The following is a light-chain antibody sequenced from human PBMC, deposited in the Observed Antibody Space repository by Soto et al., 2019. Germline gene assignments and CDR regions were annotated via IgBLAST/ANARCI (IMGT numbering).Light chain of an antibody. Sequence: QAVVTQEPSLTVSPGGTVTLTCASSTGAVTSGYYPNWFQQKPGQAPRALIYSTSNKRSWTPARFSGSLLGGKAALTLSGVQPEDEDEYYCLIYYGGDYVLGNGTKLTVL. CDR3: LIYYGGDYV. CDR1: TGAVTSGYY. J-gene: IGLJ1*01. V-gene: IGLV7-43*01. CDR2: STS.